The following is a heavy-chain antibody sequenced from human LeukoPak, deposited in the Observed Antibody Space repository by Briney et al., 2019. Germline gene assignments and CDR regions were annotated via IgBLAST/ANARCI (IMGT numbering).Heavy chain of an antibody. CDR3: AKESNNHYYQKASDY. D-gene: IGHD1-26*01. Sequence: GGSLRLSCAASGFTFSSYSMNWVRQAPGKGLEWVSSISSSDTYIYHADSVKGRFTISRDNAKNSLYLQMNSLRPEDTAVYFCAKESNNHYYQKASDYWGQGTLVTVSS. CDR1: GFTFSSYS. V-gene: IGHV3-21*01. CDR2: ISSSDTYI. J-gene: IGHJ4*02.